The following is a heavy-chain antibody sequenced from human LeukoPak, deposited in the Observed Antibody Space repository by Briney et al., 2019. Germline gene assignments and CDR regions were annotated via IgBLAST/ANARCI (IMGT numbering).Heavy chain of an antibody. D-gene: IGHD4-11*01. CDR1: GGSISSTRYY. Sequence: SETLSLTCSVSGGSISSTRYYWGWIRQPPGKGLEWIGSIYYSGSTYYNPSLKSRVTISVDTSKNQFSLKLSSVTAADTAVYYCARRGTVTTERFDYWGQGTLVTVSS. CDR3: ARRGTVTTERFDY. V-gene: IGHV4-39*01. CDR2: IYYSGST. J-gene: IGHJ4*02.